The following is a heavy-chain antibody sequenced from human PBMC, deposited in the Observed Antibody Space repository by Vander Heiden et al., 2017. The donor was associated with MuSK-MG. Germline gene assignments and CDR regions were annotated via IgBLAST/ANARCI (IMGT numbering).Heavy chain of an antibody. J-gene: IGHJ6*02. D-gene: IGHD2-15*01. CDR1: RSSFSRRA. CDR2: ISGAST. CDR3: ASRQHSSGGSCYDYGMDV. V-gene: IGHV3-21*06. Sequence: VRLVDSCGVHLMQGASLRLSWEASRSSFSRRAVNWVRQAPGQGLEWVSSISGASTYYSDSVKGRFSMSRDDAKNSLYLQLNNRRDEDTAVYFCASRQHSSGGSCYDYGMDVWGQGTTVTVSS.